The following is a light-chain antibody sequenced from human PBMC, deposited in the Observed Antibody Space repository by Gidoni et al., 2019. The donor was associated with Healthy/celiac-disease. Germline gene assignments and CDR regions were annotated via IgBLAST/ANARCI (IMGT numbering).Light chain of an antibody. CDR1: QSLLHSNGYNY. V-gene: IGKV2-28*01. CDR2: LGS. J-gene: IGKJ2*01. Sequence: DIVMTQSPLSLPVTPGEPASISCRSSQSLLHSNGYNYLDWYLQKPGQSPQLLIYLGSNRASGVPDRFSGSGSGTEFTLKISRVEAEDVGVYYCMQALQTVYTFGQGTKLEIK. CDR3: MQALQTVYT.